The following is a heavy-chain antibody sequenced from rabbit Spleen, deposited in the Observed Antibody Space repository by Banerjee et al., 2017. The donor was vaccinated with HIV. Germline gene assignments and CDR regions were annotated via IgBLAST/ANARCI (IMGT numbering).Heavy chain of an antibody. CDR3: ARDLTSVIGWNFNL. CDR1: GFSFSSYG. V-gene: IGHV1S40*01. J-gene: IGHJ4*01. Sequence: QSLEESGGDLVKPGASLTLTCTASGFSFSSYGISWVRQAPGKGLEWIAYIVTNSYYASWAKGRFTISKTSSTTVTLQMTSLTAADTATYFCARDLTSVIGWNFNLWGPGTIVTV. CDR2: IVTNS. D-gene: IGHD1-1*01.